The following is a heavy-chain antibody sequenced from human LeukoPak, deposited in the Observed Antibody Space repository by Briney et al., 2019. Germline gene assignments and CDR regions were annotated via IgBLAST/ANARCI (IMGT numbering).Heavy chain of an antibody. D-gene: IGHD5-18*01. J-gene: IGHJ4*02. V-gene: IGHV3-48*02. CDR2: ISWGSNVI. CDR3: ARDPGYSYALDY. Sequence: GGSLRLSCTASGFTFSTYSMNWVRQAPGKGPEWLSYISWGSNVIYYADSVKGRFTTSRDDAKNSLFLQMNSLTDEDTAVCYCARDPGYSYALDYWGRGTLVTVSS. CDR1: GFTFSTYS.